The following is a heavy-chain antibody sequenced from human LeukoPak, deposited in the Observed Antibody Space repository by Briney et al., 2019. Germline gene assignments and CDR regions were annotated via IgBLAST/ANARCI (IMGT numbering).Heavy chain of an antibody. V-gene: IGHV3-21*01. CDR1: GFTFSSYT. Sequence: GGSLRLSCAASGFTFSSYTMNWVRQAPGKGLEWVSSISSSSSYIYYADSVKGRFTISRDNAKNSLYLQMNSLRAGDTAVYYCARDQGYYYGMDVWGQGTTVTVSS. CDR3: ARDQGYYYGMDV. J-gene: IGHJ6*02. CDR2: ISSSSSYI.